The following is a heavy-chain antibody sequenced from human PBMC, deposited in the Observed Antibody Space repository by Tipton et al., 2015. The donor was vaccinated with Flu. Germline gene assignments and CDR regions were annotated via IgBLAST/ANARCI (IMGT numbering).Heavy chain of an antibody. V-gene: IGHV4-39*07. CDR2: FYYDVGT. J-gene: IGHJ6*02. CDR3: GRESPPDV. Sequence: TLSLTCTVSGASLRSSSYYWGWIRQPQGKGLEWIGSFYYDVGTYYNPSLNSRVTISVDESKNQFSLRLTSVAAADTAVYYCGRESPPDVWGQGTTVTVSS. CDR1: GASLRSSSYY.